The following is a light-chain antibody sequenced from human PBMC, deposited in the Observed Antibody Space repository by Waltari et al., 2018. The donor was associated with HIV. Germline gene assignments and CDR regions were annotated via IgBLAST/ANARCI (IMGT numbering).Light chain of an antibody. CDR3: AAWDDSLNGYWV. CDR2: DTR. Sequence: QSVLTQPPSVSGTPGQRVTISCFGSSSNIGDNPVNWYQQLPGTAPKLLIYDTRRRRSGVPARFSGSKSGTSASLAIIGLQSEDEAEYYWAAWDDSLNGYWVFGGGTTLTVL. V-gene: IGLV1-44*01. CDR1: SSNIGDNP. J-gene: IGLJ3*02.